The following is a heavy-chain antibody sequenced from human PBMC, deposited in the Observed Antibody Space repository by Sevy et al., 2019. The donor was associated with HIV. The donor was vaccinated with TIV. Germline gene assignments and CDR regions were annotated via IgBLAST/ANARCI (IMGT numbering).Heavy chain of an antibody. CDR1: GFTVSSNY. CDR2: IYSGGST. CDR3: ARVPKFWSGYQITDYGMDV. V-gene: IGHV3-53*01. J-gene: IGHJ6*02. Sequence: GGSLRLSCAASGFTVSSNYMSWVRQAPGKGLEWVSVIYSGGSTYYADSVKGRFTISRDNSKNTLYLQMNSLRAEDTVVYYCARVPKFWSGYQITDYGMDVWGQGTTVTVSS. D-gene: IGHD3-3*01.